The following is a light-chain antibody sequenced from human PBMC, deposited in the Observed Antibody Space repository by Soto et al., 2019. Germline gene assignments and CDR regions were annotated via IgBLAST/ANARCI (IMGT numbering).Light chain of an antibody. CDR3: AAWDDSLSGWV. Sequence: QSVLTQPPSASGTPGQRVPISCSGSSSNIGSNYVYWYQQLLGTAPKLLIYRNNQRPSGVPDRFSGSKSGTSASLAISGLRSEDEADYYCAAWDDSLSGWVFGGGTKLTVL. V-gene: IGLV1-47*01. J-gene: IGLJ3*02. CDR1: SSNIGSNY. CDR2: RNN.